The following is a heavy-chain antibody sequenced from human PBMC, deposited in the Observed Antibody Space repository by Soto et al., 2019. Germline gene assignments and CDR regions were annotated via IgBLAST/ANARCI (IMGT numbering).Heavy chain of an antibody. V-gene: IGHV4-59*01. D-gene: IGHD2-21*02. J-gene: IGHJ3*02. CDR1: GGSISSYY. CDR2: IYYSGST. CDR3: ARGGYCVGDCNAFDI. Sequence: SETLSLTCTVSGGSISSYYWSWIRQPPGKGMEWIGYIYYSGSTNYNPSLKSRVTISVDTSKNQFSLKLSSVTAADTAVYYCARGGYCVGDCNAFDIWGQGTMVTVSS.